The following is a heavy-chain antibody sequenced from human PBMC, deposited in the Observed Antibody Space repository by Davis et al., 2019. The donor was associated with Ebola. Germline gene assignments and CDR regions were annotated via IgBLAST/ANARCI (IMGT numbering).Heavy chain of an antibody. CDR1: GGSINNYY. CDR3: ARAYCTGGVCYSYYYGMDV. V-gene: IGHV4-34*01. Sequence: PSETLSLTCTVSGGSINNYYWSWIRQPPGKGLEWIGEINHSGSTNYNPSLKSRITISVDTSKNQFSLKLSSVTAADTAVYYCARAYCTGGVCYSYYYGMDVWGQGTTVTVSS. J-gene: IGHJ6*02. D-gene: IGHD2-8*02. CDR2: INHSGST.